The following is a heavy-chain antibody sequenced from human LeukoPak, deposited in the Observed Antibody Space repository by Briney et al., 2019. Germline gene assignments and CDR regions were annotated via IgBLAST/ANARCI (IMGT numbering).Heavy chain of an antibody. CDR1: GGSISSGGYY. V-gene: IGHV4-34*01. D-gene: IGHD2-2*01. J-gene: IGHJ5*02. CDR2: INHSGST. Sequence: SETLSLTCAVSGGSISSGGYYWSWIRQPPGKGLEWIGEINHSGSTNCNPSLKSRVTISIGTSKNQFSLKLSSVTAADTAVYYCAPTLSNSSSWFDPWGQGTLVTVSS. CDR3: APTLSNSSSWFDP.